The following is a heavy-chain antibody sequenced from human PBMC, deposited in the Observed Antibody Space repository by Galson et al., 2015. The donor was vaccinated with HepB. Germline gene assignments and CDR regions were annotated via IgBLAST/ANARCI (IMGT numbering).Heavy chain of an antibody. CDR2: INPNGGT. Sequence: SVKVSCKASGYTFTGYYMHWVRQAPGQGLEWMGWINPNGGTNYAQKFQGRVAMTRDTSISTAYMILRSLRSDDTAVYYCARVARGGIDTRGIFAYWGPGSLVTVSS. V-gene: IGHV1-2*02. D-gene: IGHD3-22*01. CDR3: ARVARGGIDTRGIFAY. CDR1: GYTFTGYY. J-gene: IGHJ4*02.